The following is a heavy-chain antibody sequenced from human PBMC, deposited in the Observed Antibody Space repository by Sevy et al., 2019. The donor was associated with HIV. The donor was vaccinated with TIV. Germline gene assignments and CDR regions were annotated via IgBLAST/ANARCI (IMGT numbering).Heavy chain of an antibody. Sequence: SETLSLTCTVSGGSISSYYWSWIRQPPGKGLEWIGYIYYSGRTNYNPSLKSRVTISVDTSKNQFSLKLSSVTAADTAVYYCARALERDYIWGSYRYYYYGMDVWGQGTTVTVSS. D-gene: IGHD3-16*02. CDR2: IYYSGRT. V-gene: IGHV4-59*01. J-gene: IGHJ6*02. CDR1: GGSISSYY. CDR3: ARALERDYIWGSYRYYYYGMDV.